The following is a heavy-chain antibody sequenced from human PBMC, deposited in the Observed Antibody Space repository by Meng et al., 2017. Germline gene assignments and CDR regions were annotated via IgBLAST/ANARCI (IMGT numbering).Heavy chain of an antibody. V-gene: IGHV2-5*02. J-gene: IGHJ5*02. D-gene: IGHD6-13*01. CDR3: AHSYSSSWYHWFDP. CDR1: GFSLSTSGVG. CDR2: IYWDDDK. Sequence: SGPTLVKPTQTLTLTCTFSGFSLSTSGVGVGWIRQPPGKALEWLALIYWDDDKRYSPALKGRLTITKDTSKNQVVLTMTNMDPVDTATYYCAHSYSSSWYHWFDPWGQGTLVTVSS.